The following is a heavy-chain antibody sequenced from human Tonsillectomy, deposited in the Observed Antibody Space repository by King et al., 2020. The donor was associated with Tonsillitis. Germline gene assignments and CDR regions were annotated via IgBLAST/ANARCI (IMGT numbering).Heavy chain of an antibody. J-gene: IGHJ4*02. Sequence: ITLKESVPTLVKPTQTLTLTCTFSGFSLSTNAVGVGWILQPPGKALEWRAILYLNDYKRYSPSRDSRLTINKDTSKNHVVLTMTNMDPMDTATYYWAHGVYGVGADFEFWGQGTLVTVSS. D-gene: IGHD1-26*01. CDR2: LYLNDYK. CDR1: GFSLSTNAVG. CDR3: AHGVYGVGADFEF. V-gene: IGHV2-5*01.